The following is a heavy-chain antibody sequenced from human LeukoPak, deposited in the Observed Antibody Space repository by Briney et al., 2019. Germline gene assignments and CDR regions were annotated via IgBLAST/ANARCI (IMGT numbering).Heavy chain of an antibody. Sequence: SETLSLTCAVYGGSFSGYYWSWIRQPPGKGLEWIGEINHSGSTNYNPSLKSRVTISIDTSKNQFSLKLSSVTAADTAVYYCARAVAGTEGSGYWGQGTLVTVSS. CDR3: ARAVAGTEGSGY. CDR2: INHSGST. J-gene: IGHJ4*02. V-gene: IGHV4-34*01. D-gene: IGHD6-19*01. CDR1: GGSFSGYY.